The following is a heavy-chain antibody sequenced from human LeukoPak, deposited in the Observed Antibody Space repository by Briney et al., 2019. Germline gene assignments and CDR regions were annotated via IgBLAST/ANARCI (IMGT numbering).Heavy chain of an antibody. Sequence: PSETLSLTCAVYGASFSGYYWSWIRQPPGKGLEWIGEINHSGSTNYNVSLESRVTMSVDTSKNQFTLKLNSVTAADTAVYYCAKLYSSSSRDAVDVWGPGTMVTVSS. CDR2: INHSGST. CDR1: GASFSGYY. V-gene: IGHV4-34*01. CDR3: AKLYSSSSRDAVDV. D-gene: IGHD6-6*01. J-gene: IGHJ3*01.